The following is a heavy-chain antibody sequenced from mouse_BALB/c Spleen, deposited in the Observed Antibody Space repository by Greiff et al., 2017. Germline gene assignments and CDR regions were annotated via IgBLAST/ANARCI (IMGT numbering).Heavy chain of an antibody. CDR1: GYTFTSYW. D-gene: IGHD2-10*02. J-gene: IGHJ4*01. CDR2: IDPSDSET. V-gene: IGHV1-69*02. Sequence: VQLQQPGAELVKPGAPVKLSCKASGYTFTSYWMNWVKQRPGRGLEWIGRIDPSDSETHYNQKFKDKATLTVDKSSSTAYIQLSSLTSEDSAVYYCARREYGNYDAMDYWGQGTSVTVSS. CDR3: ARREYGNYDAMDY.